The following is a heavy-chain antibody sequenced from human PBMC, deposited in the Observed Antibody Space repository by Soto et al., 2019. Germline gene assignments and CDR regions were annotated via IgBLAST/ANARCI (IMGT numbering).Heavy chain of an antibody. V-gene: IGHV4-31*03. CDR2: IYYSGST. J-gene: IGHJ4*02. CDR3: ARGRRRDGYNYFVYYFDY. Sequence: SEMLSLTCTVSGGSISSGGYYWSWIRQHPGKGLEWIGYIYYSGSTYYNPSLKSRVTISVDTSKNQFSLKLSSVTAADTAVYYCARGRRRDGYNYFVYYFDYWGQGTLVTVSS. CDR1: GGSISSGGYY. D-gene: IGHD5-12*01.